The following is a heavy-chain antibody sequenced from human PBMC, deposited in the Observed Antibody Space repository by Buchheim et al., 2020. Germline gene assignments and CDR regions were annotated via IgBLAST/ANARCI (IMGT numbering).Heavy chain of an antibody. J-gene: IGHJ4*02. Sequence: QVQLVESGGGVVQPGRSLRLSCVTSGYTFTSHGMHWVRQAPGKGLEWVAAIWYDGSKEAYADSVKGRFTISRDISKNTLYLQMNSLRAEDTATYYCARDMSYGANDCWGQGTL. CDR3: ARDMSYGANDC. V-gene: IGHV3-33*01. CDR1: GYTFTSHG. CDR2: IWYDGSKE. D-gene: IGHD4-23*01.